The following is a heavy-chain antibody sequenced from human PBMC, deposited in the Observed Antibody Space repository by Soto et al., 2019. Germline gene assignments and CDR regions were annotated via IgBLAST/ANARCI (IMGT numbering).Heavy chain of an antibody. CDR1: GYTFTSYG. Sequence: QVQLVQSGAEVKKPGASVKVSCKASGYTFTSYGISWVRQAPGQGLAWMGWTSAYNRNTNYAQKLQGRVTLTTDTSTRRAYMELSSLRSDETDVYYCARWGGSSPLVGRATAYTDYWGHGTLVTVSA. D-gene: IGHD3-16*01. CDR2: TSAYNRNT. V-gene: IGHV1-18*01. CDR3: ARWGGSSPLVGRATAYTDY. J-gene: IGHJ4*01.